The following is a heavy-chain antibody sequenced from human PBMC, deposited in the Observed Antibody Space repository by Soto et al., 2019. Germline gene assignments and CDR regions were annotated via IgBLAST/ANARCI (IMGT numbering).Heavy chain of an antibody. V-gene: IGHV4-61*01. D-gene: IGHD1-1*01. CDR3: ARERRYNWNFWFDP. J-gene: IGHJ5*02. Sequence: QVQLQESGPGLVKPSETLSLTCTVSGGSVSSGSYYWSWIRQPLGKGLEWIGYIYYSGSTNYNPSLKSRVTISVDTSKNQFSLKLSSVTAADTAVYYCARERRYNWNFWFDPWGQGTLVTVSS. CDR2: IYYSGST. CDR1: GGSVSSGSYY.